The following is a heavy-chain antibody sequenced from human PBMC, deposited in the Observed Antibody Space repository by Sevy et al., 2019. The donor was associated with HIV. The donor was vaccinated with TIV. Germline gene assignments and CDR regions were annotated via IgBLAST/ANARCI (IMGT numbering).Heavy chain of an antibody. V-gene: IGHV3-23*01. CDR2: VSGSGAST. D-gene: IGHD6-19*01. J-gene: IGHJ6*03. Sequence: GGSLRLSCAASGFMFSSYATSWVRQAPGKGLEWVSSVSGSGASTYYADSVKGRFTMSRDNSNNSLYLLMSSLSVEDTAVYYCANTPAVASYYYMDVWGKGTTVTVSS. CDR3: ANTPAVASYYYMDV. CDR1: GFMFSSYA.